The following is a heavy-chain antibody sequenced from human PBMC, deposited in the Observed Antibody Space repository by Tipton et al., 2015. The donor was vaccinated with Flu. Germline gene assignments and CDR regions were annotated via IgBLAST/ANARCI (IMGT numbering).Heavy chain of an antibody. CDR3: ARVGQNGYSFDY. V-gene: IGHV4-30-4*01. J-gene: IGHJ4*02. CDR1: GGSISSGDYY. Sequence: TLSLTCTVSGGSISSGDYYWSWIRQPPGKGLEWIGYIYYSGSTYYNPSLKSRVTISVDTSKNQFSLKLSSVTAADTAVYYCARVGQNGYSFDYWDQGTLVTVSS. CDR2: IYYSGST. D-gene: IGHD3-22*01.